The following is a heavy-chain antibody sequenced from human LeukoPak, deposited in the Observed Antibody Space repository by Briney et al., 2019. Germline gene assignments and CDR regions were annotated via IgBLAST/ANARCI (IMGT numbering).Heavy chain of an antibody. Sequence: GASVKVSCKASGYTFTGYYMNWVRQAPGQGLEWMGWINPNSGGTNYAQKFQGRVTMTRDTSISTAYMELSRLRSDDTAVYYCARGTYLWGSGYYFDYWGQGTLVTVSS. J-gene: IGHJ4*02. CDR1: GYTFTGYY. CDR3: ARGTYLWGSGYYFDY. CDR2: INPNSGGT. V-gene: IGHV1-2*02. D-gene: IGHD7-27*01.